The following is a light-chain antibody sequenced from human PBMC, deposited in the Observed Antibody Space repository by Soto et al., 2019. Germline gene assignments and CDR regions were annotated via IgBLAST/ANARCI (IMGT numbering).Light chain of an antibody. Sequence: DIVMTQSPLSLPVTPGEPASLSCRSSQSLLHNNGYNSLDWYLQKPGQSPQLLIYLGSNRASGVPDRFSGSGSGTDFTLKISRVEAEDVGVYYCMQALQTPWTFGQGTKVEIK. CDR1: QSLLHNNGYNS. V-gene: IGKV2-28*01. J-gene: IGKJ1*01. CDR3: MQALQTPWT. CDR2: LGS.